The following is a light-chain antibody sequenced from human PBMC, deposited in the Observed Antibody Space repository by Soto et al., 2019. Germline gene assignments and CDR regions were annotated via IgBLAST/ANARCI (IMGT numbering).Light chain of an antibody. CDR3: QQYGDWPLT. Sequence: EIVLTQSPATLSVSPGERATLSCRASQSVGNNFAWYQQKPGQAPRPLIFATSTRATGVPARFSGSGSGTEFTLTISILQSEDFAVYYCQQYGDWPLTFGGGAKVEIE. CDR1: QSVGNN. CDR2: ATS. V-gene: IGKV3-15*01. J-gene: IGKJ4*01.